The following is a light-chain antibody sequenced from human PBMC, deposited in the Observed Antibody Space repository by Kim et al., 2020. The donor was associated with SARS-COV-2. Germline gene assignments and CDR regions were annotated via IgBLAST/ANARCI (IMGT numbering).Light chain of an antibody. Sequence: DIQMTQSPSTLSASVGDRVTITCRASQSINIWLAWYQQKPGKAPKLLIFKASSLESGVPSRFSGSGSGTEFTPTINTLQPDDFATYYCQKYDNYPYTFGQGTKLEI. CDR2: KAS. V-gene: IGKV1-5*03. CDR3: QKYDNYPYT. CDR1: QSINIW. J-gene: IGKJ2*01.